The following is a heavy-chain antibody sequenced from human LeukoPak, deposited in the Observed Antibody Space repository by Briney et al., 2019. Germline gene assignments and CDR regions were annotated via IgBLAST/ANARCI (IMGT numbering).Heavy chain of an antibody. Sequence: ASVKVSCKTSGYTFTDYYMHWVRQAPGQGLEWMGRINLRSGGTNYAQKFQGRVTMTRDTSISTAYMELSRLRSDDTAVYYCARGIVGATRAFDIWGQGTMVTVSS. D-gene: IGHD1-26*01. J-gene: IGHJ3*02. CDR2: INLRSGGT. CDR1: GYTFTDYY. CDR3: ARGIVGATRAFDI. V-gene: IGHV1-2*06.